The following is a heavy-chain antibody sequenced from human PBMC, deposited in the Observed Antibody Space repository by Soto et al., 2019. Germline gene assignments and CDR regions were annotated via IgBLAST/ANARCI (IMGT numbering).Heavy chain of an antibody. Sequence: SETLSLTCTVSGGSVSSGSYYWSWIRQPPGKGLEWFGYIYYSGSTNYNPSLKSRVTISVDTSKNQFSLKLSSVTAADTAVYYCARAHCGGDCYSRLYYYYGMDVWGQGTTVTVSS. J-gene: IGHJ6*02. CDR1: GGSVSSGSYY. CDR3: ARAHCGGDCYSRLYYYYGMDV. CDR2: IYYSGST. V-gene: IGHV4-61*01. D-gene: IGHD2-21*02.